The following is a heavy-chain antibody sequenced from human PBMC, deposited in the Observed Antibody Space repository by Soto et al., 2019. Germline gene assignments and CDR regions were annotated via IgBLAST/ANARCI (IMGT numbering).Heavy chain of an antibody. Sequence: QVQLQESGPGLVKPSETLSLTCTVSGGSISSYYWSWIRQPPGKGLEWIGYIYYSGSTNYNPSLKSRVTISVDTSKNQFSLKLSSVTAADTAVYYCASDSPEGYFDYGGQGTLVTFSS. CDR1: GGSISSYY. CDR3: ASDSPEGYFDY. CDR2: IYYSGST. J-gene: IGHJ4*02. V-gene: IGHV4-59*01.